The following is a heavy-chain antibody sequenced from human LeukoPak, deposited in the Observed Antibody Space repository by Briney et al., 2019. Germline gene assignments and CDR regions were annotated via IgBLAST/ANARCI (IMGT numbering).Heavy chain of an antibody. CDR1: GFTVSSNY. CDR3: ARDPVTTPYYYYGMDV. CDR2: IYSGGST. D-gene: IGHD4-11*01. V-gene: IGHV3-66*01. Sequence: PGGSLRLSCAASGFTVSSNYMSWVRQAPGKGLEWVSVIYSGGSTYYADSVKGRFTISRDNSKNTLYLQTNSLRAEDTAVYYCARDPVTTPYYYYGMDVWGQGTTVTVSS. J-gene: IGHJ6*02.